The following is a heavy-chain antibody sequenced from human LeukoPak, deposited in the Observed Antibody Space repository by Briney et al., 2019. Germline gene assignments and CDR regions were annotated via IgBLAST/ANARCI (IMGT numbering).Heavy chain of an antibody. CDR1: GGTFSSYA. Sequence: SVKVSCKASGGTFSSYAISWVRQAPGQGLEWMGGIIPIFGTANYAQKFQGRVTITADESTSTAYMELSSLRSEDTAVYYCAREALGLWFGELSWFDPWGQGTLVTVSS. CDR3: AREALGLWFGELSWFDP. V-gene: IGHV1-69*13. CDR2: IIPIFGTA. J-gene: IGHJ5*02. D-gene: IGHD3-10*01.